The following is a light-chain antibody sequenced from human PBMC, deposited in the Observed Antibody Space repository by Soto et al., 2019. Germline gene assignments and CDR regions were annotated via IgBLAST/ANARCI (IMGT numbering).Light chain of an antibody. CDR1: QSVSSY. J-gene: IGKJ3*01. V-gene: IGKV3-11*01. CDR3: QQRSNWPRA. CDR2: DAS. Sequence: EIVLTQSPATLSLSPGERATLSCRASQSVSSYFAWYQQKPGQAPRLLIYDASNRATGIPARFSGSGSGTDFTLTISSLEPEDFAVYYYQQRSNWPRAFGPGTKVDIK.